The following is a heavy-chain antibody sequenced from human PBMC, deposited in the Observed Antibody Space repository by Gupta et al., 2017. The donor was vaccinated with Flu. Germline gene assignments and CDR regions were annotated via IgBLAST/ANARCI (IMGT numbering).Heavy chain of an antibody. V-gene: IGHV4-34*01. CDR2: INDSGST. CDR3: ARGRKTTIFAATGSYDYYGMDV. D-gene: IGHD6-13*01. J-gene: IGHJ6*02. Sequence: QVQLQQWGAGLLKPSETLSLTCAVYGVSFSGYYWSWIRQPPGKGLEYIGEINDSGSTKYNPSLKSRVTISLDTSKNQFSLKLRSLTAADTGVYYCARGRKTTIFAATGSYDYYGMDVWGQGTTVTVSS. CDR1: GVSFSGYY.